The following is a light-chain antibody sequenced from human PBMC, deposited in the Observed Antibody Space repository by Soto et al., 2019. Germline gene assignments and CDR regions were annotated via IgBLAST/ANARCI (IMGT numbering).Light chain of an antibody. CDR2: KAS. CDR1: QSISSW. Sequence: DIQITQSPSTLSESVVDRVTITFLASQSISSWLAWYQQKPGKAPKLLIYKASTLKSGVPSRFSGSGSGTEFTLTISSLQPDDFATYYCQHYNSYSEACGQGTKGDI. CDR3: QHYNSYSEA. J-gene: IGKJ1*01. V-gene: IGKV1-5*03.